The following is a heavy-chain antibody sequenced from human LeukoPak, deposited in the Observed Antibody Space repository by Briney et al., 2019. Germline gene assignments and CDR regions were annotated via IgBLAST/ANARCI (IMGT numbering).Heavy chain of an antibody. V-gene: IGHV3-30-3*01. D-gene: IGHD6-13*01. CDR2: ISYDGSNK. Sequence: PGGSLRLSCAASGFTFSSYAMHWVRQAPGKGLEWVAVISYDGSNKYYADPVKGRFTISRDNSKNTLYLQMNSLRAEDTAVYYCASLIAAAGRGGYYYGMDVWGQGTTVTVFS. J-gene: IGHJ6*02. CDR3: ASLIAAAGRGGYYYGMDV. CDR1: GFTFSSYA.